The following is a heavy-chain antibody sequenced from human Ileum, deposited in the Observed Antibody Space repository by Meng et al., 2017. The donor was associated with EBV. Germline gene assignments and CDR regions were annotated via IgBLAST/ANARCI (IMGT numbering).Heavy chain of an antibody. D-gene: IGHD3-22*01. CDR3: AREARSSGYHPGIGP. CDR2: INHSGST. CDR1: GGFFSGYY. V-gene: IGHV4-34*02. J-gene: IGHJ5*02. Sequence: QVSLLQLGAELWNPSATLSLTCAAYGGFFSGYYWSWIRQSPGKGLEWIGEINHSGSTNYNPSLKSRVTISVDTSKNQFSLKLTSVTAADTAVYYCAREARSSGYHPGIGPWGQGTLVTVSS.